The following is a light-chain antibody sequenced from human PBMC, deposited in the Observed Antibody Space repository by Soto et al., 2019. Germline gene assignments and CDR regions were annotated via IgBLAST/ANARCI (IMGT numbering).Light chain of an antibody. CDR2: AAS. V-gene: IGKV1-39*01. Sequence: IQMPQSPYSLSASLGDRFTITCRASQSISSWLAWYQQKPGKAPKLLIYAASSLQSGVPSRFSGSGSGTDFTLTISSLQPEDFATYYCQQSYSTPQTFGQGSKVDIK. CDR3: QQSYSTPQT. J-gene: IGKJ1*01. CDR1: QSISSW.